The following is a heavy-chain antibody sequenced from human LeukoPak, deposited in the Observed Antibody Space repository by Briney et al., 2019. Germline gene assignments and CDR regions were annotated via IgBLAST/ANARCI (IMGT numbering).Heavy chain of an antibody. V-gene: IGHV4-34*01. CDR1: GGSFSGYY. Sequence: SETLSLTCAVYGGSFSGYYWSWIRQPPGKGLEWIGEINHSGSTNYNPSLKSRVTISVDTSKNQFSLKLSSVTAADTAVYYCARGSVRFLEWLLPDAFDIWGQGTMVTVSS. CDR2: INHSGST. CDR3: ARGSVRFLEWLLPDAFDI. D-gene: IGHD3-3*01. J-gene: IGHJ3*02.